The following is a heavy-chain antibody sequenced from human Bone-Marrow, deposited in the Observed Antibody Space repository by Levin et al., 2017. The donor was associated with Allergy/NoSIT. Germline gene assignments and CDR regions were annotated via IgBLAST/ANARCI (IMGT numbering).Heavy chain of an antibody. V-gene: IGHV3-9*01. CDR1: GFTFDDYA. D-gene: IGHD6-19*01. CDR3: AKTGGGAVAFGAFDI. Sequence: GGSLRLSCAASGFTFDDYAMHWVRQAPGKGLEWVSGISWNSGSIGYADSVKGRFTISRDNAKNSLYLQMNSLRAEDTALYYCAKTGGGAVAFGAFDIWGQGTMVTVSS. J-gene: IGHJ3*02. CDR2: ISWNSGSI.